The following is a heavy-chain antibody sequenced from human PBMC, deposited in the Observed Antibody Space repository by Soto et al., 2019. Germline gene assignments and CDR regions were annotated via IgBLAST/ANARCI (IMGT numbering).Heavy chain of an antibody. CDR3: AKEPGADYGDYCDY. J-gene: IGHJ4*02. V-gene: IGHV3-23*01. Sequence: EVHLLESGGDLVQPGGSLRLSCEASGFTFSSYAMGWVRQAPGKGLEWVSGISVGGGSPYYADSVKGRFTISRDNSKNTLYLQMNSLRVEDTALYYCAKEPGADYGDYCDYWGQGTLVTVSS. CDR2: ISVGGGSP. CDR1: GFTFSSYA. D-gene: IGHD4-17*01.